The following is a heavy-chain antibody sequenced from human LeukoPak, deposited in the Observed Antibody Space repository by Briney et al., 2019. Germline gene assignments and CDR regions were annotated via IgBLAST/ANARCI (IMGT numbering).Heavy chain of an antibody. D-gene: IGHD2-21*02. CDR3: ARKVLAYCGGDCYSDWYFDP. V-gene: IGHV3-21*01. CDR1: GFTFSSYS. J-gene: IGHJ2*01. Sequence: GGSLRLSCAASGFTFSSYSMNWVRQAPGKGLEWVSSISSSSSYIYYADSVKGRFTISRDNAKNSLYLQMNSLRAEDTAVYYCARKVLAYCGGDCYSDWYFDPWGRGTLVTVSS. CDR2: ISSSSSYI.